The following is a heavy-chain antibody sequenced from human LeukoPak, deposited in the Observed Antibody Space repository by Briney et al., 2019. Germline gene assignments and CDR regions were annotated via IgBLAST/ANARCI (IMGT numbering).Heavy chain of an antibody. CDR1: GFTFSSFG. CDR2: ISGSGSST. CDR3: ATDEGGVYFAWFYHFQH. D-gene: IGHD3-9*01. Sequence: GGSLRLSCSASGFTFSSFGMRGVPQAPGKGLEWGSTISGSGSSTYDADSVKGRFTISRDNSKNTLYLQMNSLSAEHTAVYYCATDEGGVYFAWFYHFQHWGQGTLVTVSS. V-gene: IGHV3-23*01. J-gene: IGHJ1*01.